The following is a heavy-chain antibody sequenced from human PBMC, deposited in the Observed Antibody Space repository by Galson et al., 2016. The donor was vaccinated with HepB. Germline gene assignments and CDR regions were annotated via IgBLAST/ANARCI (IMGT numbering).Heavy chain of an antibody. CDR1: GYTFSDYG. V-gene: IGHV1-18*01. J-gene: IGHJ4*02. CDR3: ARVLNRSFHYFDS. CDR2: ISVYNGKT. Sequence: SVKVSCKASGYTFSDYGISWVRQAPGQGLEWMGWISVYNGKTNYARKLQGRVTISLDTSKNQFSLKLTSVSAADTAVYFCARVLNRSFHYFDSWGQGTLVTVSS.